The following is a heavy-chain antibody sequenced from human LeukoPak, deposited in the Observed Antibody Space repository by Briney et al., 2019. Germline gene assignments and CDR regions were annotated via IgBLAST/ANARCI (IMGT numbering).Heavy chain of an antibody. J-gene: IGHJ1*01. CDR2: FDPEDGET. V-gene: IGHV1-24*01. CDR3: ARGDSSSPRSYRPFQH. CDR1: GYTLTELS. D-gene: IGHD6-6*01. Sequence: GASVKVSCKVSGYTLTELSMHWVRQAPGKGLEWMGGFDPEDGETIYAQKFQGRVTMTEDTSTDTAYMELSSLRSEDTAVYYCARGDSSSPRSYRPFQHWGQGTLVTVSS.